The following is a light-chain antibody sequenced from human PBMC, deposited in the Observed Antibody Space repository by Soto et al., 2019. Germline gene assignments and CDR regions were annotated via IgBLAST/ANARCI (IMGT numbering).Light chain of an antibody. Sequence: DIQMTQSPSSLSPSVGDRVTITCRASRSISDWLAWYQQKPGKAPELLIFDASNLKSGVSSRFSGSGSGTEFTLTISRLQPDDVATYYCQQYNSYPTFGQGTKVDIK. CDR2: DAS. V-gene: IGKV1-5*01. CDR1: RSISDW. CDR3: QQYNSYPT. J-gene: IGKJ1*01.